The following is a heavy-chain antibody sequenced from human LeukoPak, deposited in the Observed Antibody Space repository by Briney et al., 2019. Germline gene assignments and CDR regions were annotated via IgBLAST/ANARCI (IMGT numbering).Heavy chain of an antibody. CDR1: GGTFSSDA. CDR3: VRDPMTTNHFDY. CDR2: IIPIFGTA. D-gene: IGHD4-17*01. V-gene: IGHV1-69*05. Sequence: SVKVSCKASGGTFSSDAINWVRQAPGQRLEWMGRIIPIFGTANYAQKFQGRVTITTDESTSTAYMELSSLRPEDTAVYYCVRDPMTTNHFDYWGQGTLVTVSS. J-gene: IGHJ4*02.